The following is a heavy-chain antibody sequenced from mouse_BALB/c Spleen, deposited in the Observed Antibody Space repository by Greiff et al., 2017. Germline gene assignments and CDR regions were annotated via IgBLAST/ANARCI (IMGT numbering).Heavy chain of an antibody. CDR1: GYAFTNYL. D-gene: IGHD3-1*01. Sequence: QVQLQQSGAELVRPGTSVKVSCKASGYAFTNYLIEWVKQRPGQGLEWIGVINPGSGGTNYNEKFKGKATLTADKSSSTAYMQLSSLTSDDSAVYFCARGELGLRPYYYAMDYWGQGTSVTVSS. CDR2: INPGSGGT. J-gene: IGHJ4*01. CDR3: ARGELGLRPYYYAMDY. V-gene: IGHV1-54*01.